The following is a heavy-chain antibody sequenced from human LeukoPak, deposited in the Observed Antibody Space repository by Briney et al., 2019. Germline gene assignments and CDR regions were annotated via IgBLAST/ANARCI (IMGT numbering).Heavy chain of an antibody. Sequence: PGGSLRLSSAASAFTFSSYAMSWVRQAPGKGLEWVSAIRGSGDSTYYADSVKGRLTISRDNSKNTLYLQMNSLRAEDTAVYYCAKVGRTAGIPYYFYGMDVWGQGTTVTVSS. D-gene: IGHD6-13*01. CDR1: AFTFSSYA. V-gene: IGHV3-23*01. J-gene: IGHJ6*02. CDR3: AKVGRTAGIPYYFYGMDV. CDR2: IRGSGDST.